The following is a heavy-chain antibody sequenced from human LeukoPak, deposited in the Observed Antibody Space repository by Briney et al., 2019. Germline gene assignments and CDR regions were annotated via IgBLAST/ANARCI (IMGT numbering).Heavy chain of an antibody. J-gene: IGHJ3*02. CDR3: ARAVWSSSWYRAFDI. CDR1: GDSISNYY. D-gene: IGHD6-13*01. V-gene: IGHV4-59*01. CDR2: IYYTGST. Sequence: PSETLSLTCTVSGDSISNYYWSWIRQPPGKGLEWIGYIYYTGSTKYNPSLKSQVTISVDTSKNHFSLKLNSVTAADTAVYYCARAVWSSSWYRAFDIWGQGTMVTVSS.